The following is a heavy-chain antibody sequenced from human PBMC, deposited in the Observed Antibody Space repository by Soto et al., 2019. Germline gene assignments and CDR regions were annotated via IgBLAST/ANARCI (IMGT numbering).Heavy chain of an antibody. J-gene: IGHJ5*02. CDR2: IYYSGST. CDR3: AKRPQPDAMVRGVITNNWFDP. V-gene: IGHV4-59*01. CDR1: GGSISSYY. D-gene: IGHD3-10*01. Sequence: PSETLSLTCTVSGGSISSYYWSWIRQPPGKGLEWIGYIYYSGSTNYNPSLKSRVTISVDTSKNQFSLKLSSVTAADTAVYYCAKRPQPDAMVRGVITNNWFDPWGQGTLVTVSS.